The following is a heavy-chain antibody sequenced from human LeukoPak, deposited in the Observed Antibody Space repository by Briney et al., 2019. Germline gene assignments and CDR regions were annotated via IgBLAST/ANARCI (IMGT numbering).Heavy chain of an antibody. Sequence: GGSLRLSCVVSGFTFSTYAMTWVRQTPGKGLEWVSSISSSSSYIYYADSVKGRFTISRDNAKNSLYLQMNSLRAEDTAVYYCARNQYFDYWGQGTLVTVSS. D-gene: IGHD1-14*01. V-gene: IGHV3-21*01. J-gene: IGHJ4*02. CDR1: GFTFSTYA. CDR3: ARNQYFDY. CDR2: ISSSSSYI.